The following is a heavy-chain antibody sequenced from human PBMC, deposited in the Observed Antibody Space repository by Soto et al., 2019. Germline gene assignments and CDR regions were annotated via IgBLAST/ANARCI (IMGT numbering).Heavy chain of an antibody. CDR1: GFTFSDYA. V-gene: IGHV3-23*04. D-gene: IGHD1-26*01. CDR2: ISDSGGNT. CDR3: AKDFEAKGLGATMHY. J-gene: IGHJ4*02. Sequence: EAQLVESGGGLVQPGGTLRLSCAASGFTFSDYAMSWVRQAPGKGLEWVSGISDSGGNTNYADSVKGRFTISRDNSKNTLYLQVNSLRVDDTAVYYCAKDFEAKGLGATMHYWGQGTLVTVSS.